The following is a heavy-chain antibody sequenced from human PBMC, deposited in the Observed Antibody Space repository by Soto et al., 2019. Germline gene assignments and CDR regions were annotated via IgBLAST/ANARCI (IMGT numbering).Heavy chain of an antibody. Sequence: GGSLRLSCAASGFTFSNAWMNWVRQAPGKGLEWVGRIKSKTDGGTTDYAAPVKGRFTISRDDSKNTLYLQMNSLKTEDTAVYYCTTRIVGAGTIWFDPWGQGTLVTVSS. CDR1: GFTFSNAW. J-gene: IGHJ5*02. D-gene: IGHD1-26*01. V-gene: IGHV3-15*07. CDR3: TTRIVGAGTIWFDP. CDR2: IKSKTDGGTT.